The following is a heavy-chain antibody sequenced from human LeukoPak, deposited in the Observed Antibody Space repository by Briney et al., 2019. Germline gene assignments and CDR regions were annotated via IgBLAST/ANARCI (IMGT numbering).Heavy chain of an antibody. V-gene: IGHV4-59*01. D-gene: IGHD6-6*01. CDR1: GGSICSYY. CDR3: ARGYRDHKIAAQIPPGFDY. J-gene: IGHJ4*02. Sequence: PSETLSLTCTVSGGSICSYYWSWIRQPPGKGLEWIGYIYYSGSTNYNPSLKSRVTISVDTSKNQFSLKLSSVTAADTAVYYCARGYRDHKIAAQIPPGFDYWGQGTLVTVSS. CDR2: IYYSGST.